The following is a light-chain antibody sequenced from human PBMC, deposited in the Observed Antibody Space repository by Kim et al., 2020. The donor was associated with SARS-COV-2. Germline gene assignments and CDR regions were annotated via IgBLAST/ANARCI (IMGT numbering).Light chain of an antibody. V-gene: IGKV1-5*03. J-gene: IGKJ1*01. CDR2: KAS. Sequence: ASVGDRVTITCRASQSICSWLAWYQQKPGKAPKLLIYKASSLESGVPSRFSGSGSGTEFTLTISSLQPDDFATYYCQQYNSYTWTFGQGTKVDIK. CDR1: QSICSW. CDR3: QQYNSYTWT.